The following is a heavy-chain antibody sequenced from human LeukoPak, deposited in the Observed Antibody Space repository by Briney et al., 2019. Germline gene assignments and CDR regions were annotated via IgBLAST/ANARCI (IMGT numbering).Heavy chain of an antibody. Sequence: SETLSLTCAVYGGSFSGYYWSWIRQPPGKGLEWIGEINHSGSTNHNPSLKSRVTISVDTSKNQFSLKLSSVTAADTAVYYCARGDIVVVPAAYYYYYYMDVWGKGTTVTVSS. V-gene: IGHV4-34*01. J-gene: IGHJ6*03. D-gene: IGHD2-2*01. CDR2: INHSGST. CDR1: GGSFSGYY. CDR3: ARGDIVVVPAAYYYYYYMDV.